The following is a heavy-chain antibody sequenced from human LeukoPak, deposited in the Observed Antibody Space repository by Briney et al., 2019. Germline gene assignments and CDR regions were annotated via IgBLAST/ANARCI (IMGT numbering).Heavy chain of an antibody. CDR1: GGSISNYY. CDR3: ARATLDMFLNEAYHFDF. V-gene: IGHV4-4*07. Sequence: PSETLSLTCTVSGGSISNYYWTWIRQPAGKGLEWIGRIYDNGDTNYNPSLKRRVSISVDTTKNQFSLRLTSVTAADTAVYFCARATLDMFLNEAYHFDFWGQGTLVTVSS. CDR2: IYDNGDT. J-gene: IGHJ4*02. D-gene: IGHD2/OR15-2a*01.